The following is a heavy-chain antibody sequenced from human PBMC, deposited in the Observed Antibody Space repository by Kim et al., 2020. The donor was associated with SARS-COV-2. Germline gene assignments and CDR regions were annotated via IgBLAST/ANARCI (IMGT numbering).Heavy chain of an antibody. J-gene: IGHJ4*02. CDR2: ISGSGGST. Sequence: GGSLRLSCAASGFTFSSYAMSWVRQAPGKGLEWVSAISGSGGSTYYADSVKGRFTISRDNSKNTLYLQMNSLRAEDTAVYYCAKDGGYDILTGEWYFDYWGQGTLVTVSS. CDR3: AKDGGYDILTGEWYFDY. V-gene: IGHV3-23*01. D-gene: IGHD3-9*01. CDR1: GFTFSSYA.